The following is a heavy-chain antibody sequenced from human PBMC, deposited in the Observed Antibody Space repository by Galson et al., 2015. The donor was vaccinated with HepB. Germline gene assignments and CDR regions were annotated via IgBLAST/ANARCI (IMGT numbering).Heavy chain of an antibody. V-gene: IGHV1-18*01. CDR3: ARSIYYDSSGYYNGFDH. CDR2: ISAYNGKT. CDR1: GYTFIRYG. Sequence: SVKVSCKASGYTFIRYGISWVRQAPGQGLEWMGWISAYNGKTIYAQKFQGRVTMTTDTSTSTAYMELGSLRPDDTAVYYCARSIYYDSSGYYNGFDHWGQGNLVTASS. D-gene: IGHD3-22*01. J-gene: IGHJ4*02.